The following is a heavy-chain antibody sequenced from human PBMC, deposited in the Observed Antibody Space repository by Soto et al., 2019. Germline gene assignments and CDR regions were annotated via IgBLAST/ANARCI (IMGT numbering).Heavy chain of an antibody. V-gene: IGHV6-1*01. CDR2: TYYRSKWYN. D-gene: IGHD4-17*01. J-gene: IGHJ5*02. CDR3: ARDKHDYFNRGIGFDT. CDR1: GDSVSTNGAA. Sequence: SQTLSLTCAISGDSVSTNGAAWNWIRQSPSRGLEWLGRTYYRSKWYNDYAVSVKNRITINPDTSKSQFSLQLNSVTPEDTAVNYCARDKHDYFNRGIGFDTWGQGILVTVSS.